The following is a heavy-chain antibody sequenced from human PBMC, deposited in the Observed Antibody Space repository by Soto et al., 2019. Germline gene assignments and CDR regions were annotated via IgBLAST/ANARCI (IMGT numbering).Heavy chain of an antibody. D-gene: IGHD6-13*01. Sequence: ASVQVSCEASRYTFTRYRISWLRQPPAKGLDWMGWTIAYHGYTNYAQKRQARVTMTTDTATSTAYMELRSLRSEDTAVNYCARARHSGIAAAGPDNWFDRWGQGTLVTVSS. J-gene: IGHJ5*02. CDR3: ARARHSGIAAAGPDNWFDR. V-gene: IGHV1-18*04. CDR2: TIAYHGYT. CDR1: RYTFTRYR.